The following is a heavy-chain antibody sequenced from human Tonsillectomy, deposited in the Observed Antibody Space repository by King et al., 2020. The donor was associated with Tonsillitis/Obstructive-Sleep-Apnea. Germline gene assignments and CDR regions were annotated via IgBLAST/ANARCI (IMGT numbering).Heavy chain of an antibody. J-gene: IGHJ3*02. CDR2: IYYSGST. D-gene: IGHD3-10*01. Sequence: QLQESGPGLVKPSETLSLTCTVSGGSISSYYWSWIRQPPGKGLEWIGYIYYSGSTNYNPSLKSRVTISVDTSKTQFSLKLSSVPAADTAVYYCARGIRGDNDAFDIWGQGTMVTVSS. CDR1: GGSISSYY. V-gene: IGHV4-59*01. CDR3: ARGIRGDNDAFDI.